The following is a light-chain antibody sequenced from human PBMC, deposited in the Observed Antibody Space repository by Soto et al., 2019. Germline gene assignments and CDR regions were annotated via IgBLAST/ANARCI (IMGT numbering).Light chain of an antibody. CDR2: DDI. Sequence: QSVLTQPRSVSGSPGQSVTISCTGTSTNVGYYQFVSWYQQHPGKAPKLMIYDDIERPSGVPDRFSASKSGSTAFLTISGLHVEDEADYFCCSYAGSYVWLFGGGTQLTVL. CDR1: STNVGYYQF. V-gene: IGLV2-11*01. J-gene: IGLJ3*02. CDR3: CSYAGSYVWL.